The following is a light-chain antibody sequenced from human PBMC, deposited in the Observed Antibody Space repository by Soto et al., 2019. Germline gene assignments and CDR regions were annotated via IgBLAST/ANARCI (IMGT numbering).Light chain of an antibody. CDR1: QGIRND. V-gene: IGKV1-6*01. CDR3: LQKYFYPFT. J-gene: IGKJ3*01. Sequence: AIQMTQSPSSLSASVGDRVTITCRASQGIRNDLDWFQQKPGKAPKLLIYAASNLQSGVPARFSGSGSGTDFTLTISXLQPEDFATYYCLQKYFYPFTFGPGTKVDIK. CDR2: AAS.